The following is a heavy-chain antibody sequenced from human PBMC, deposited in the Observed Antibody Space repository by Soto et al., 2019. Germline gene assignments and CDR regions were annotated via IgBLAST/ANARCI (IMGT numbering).Heavy chain of an antibody. CDR1: GFTFSNYW. V-gene: IGHV3-74*01. CDR3: ARDHYDIWNSLGDFYGMDV. CDR2: TNTDGSST. D-gene: IGHD3-3*01. Sequence: EVPLVESGGGLVQPGGSLRLSCAASGFTFSNYWLHWVRQAPGKGLVWLSRTNTDGSSTTYADSVKGRFTISRDNATNTGYLQINSLRAEDTALYFCARDHYDIWNSLGDFYGMDVWGQGTTVTFSS. J-gene: IGHJ6*02.